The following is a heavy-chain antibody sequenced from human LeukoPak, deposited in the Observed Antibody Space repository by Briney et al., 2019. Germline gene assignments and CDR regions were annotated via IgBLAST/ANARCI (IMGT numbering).Heavy chain of an antibody. Sequence: SVKVSCKASGGTFSSYAISWVRQAPGQGLEWMGGIIPIFGTANYAQKFQGRVTITTDESTSTAHMELSSLRSEDTAVYYCASGTGAYCGGDCYSCDYWGQGTLVTVSS. D-gene: IGHD2-21*02. V-gene: IGHV1-69*05. J-gene: IGHJ4*02. CDR1: GGTFSSYA. CDR3: ASGTGAYCGGDCYSCDY. CDR2: IIPIFGTA.